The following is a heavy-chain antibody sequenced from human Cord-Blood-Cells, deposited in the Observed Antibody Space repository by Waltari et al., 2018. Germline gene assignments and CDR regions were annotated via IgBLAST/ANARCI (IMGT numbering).Heavy chain of an antibody. CDR3: ARASTSSYAFDI. V-gene: IGHV1-2*01. J-gene: IGHJ3*02. CDR1: GYTFTGDY. D-gene: IGHD2-2*01. CDR2: INPNSGGT. Sequence: QVQLVQSGAEVKKPGASVKVSCKASGYTFTGDYMHWVRQAPGQGLEWMGRINPNSGGTNYAQKFQGRVTRTRDTSISTAYMELSRLRSDDTVVYYCARASTSSYAFDIWGQGTMVTVSS.